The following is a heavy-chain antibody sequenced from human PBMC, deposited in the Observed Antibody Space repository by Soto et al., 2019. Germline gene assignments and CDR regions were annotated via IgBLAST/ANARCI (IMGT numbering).Heavy chain of an antibody. V-gene: IGHV3-30*18. D-gene: IGHD3-22*01. J-gene: IGHJ5*02. Sequence: GGSLRLFCAASGFTFSSYVMHWVRQAPGKGLEWVAVISYDGSNKYYADSVKGRFTISRDNSKNTLYLQMNSLRAEDTAVYYCAKEKGLDYYDSSGSPPGWFDPWGQGTLVTVSS. CDR1: GFTFSSYV. CDR2: ISYDGSNK. CDR3: AKEKGLDYYDSSGSPPGWFDP.